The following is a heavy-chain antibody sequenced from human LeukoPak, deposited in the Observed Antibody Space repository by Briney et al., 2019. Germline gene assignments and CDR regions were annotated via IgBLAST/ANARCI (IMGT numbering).Heavy chain of an antibody. V-gene: IGHV4-34*01. CDR3: ARARAGRFDY. CDR2: INHSGST. CDR1: GGSFSGYY. D-gene: IGHD6-13*01. Sequence: SETLPLTCAVYGGSFSGYYWSWIRQPPGKGLEWIGEINHSGSTYYNPSLKSRVTISVDTSKNQFSLKLSSVTAADTAVYYCARARAGRFDYWGQGTLVNVSS. J-gene: IGHJ4*02.